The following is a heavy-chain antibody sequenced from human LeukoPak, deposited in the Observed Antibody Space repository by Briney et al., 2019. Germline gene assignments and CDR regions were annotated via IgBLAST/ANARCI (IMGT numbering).Heavy chain of an antibody. CDR2: ISGSGGST. Sequence: QSGGSLRLSCAASGFTFSSYAMSWVRQAPGKGLEWVSAISGSGGSTYYADSVKGRFTISRDNSKNTLYLQMNSLRAEDTAVYYCARDGSIDMIDMGPFDYWGQGTLVTVSS. CDR3: ARDGSIDMIDMGPFDY. CDR1: GFTFSSYA. J-gene: IGHJ4*02. V-gene: IGHV3-23*01. D-gene: IGHD3-22*01.